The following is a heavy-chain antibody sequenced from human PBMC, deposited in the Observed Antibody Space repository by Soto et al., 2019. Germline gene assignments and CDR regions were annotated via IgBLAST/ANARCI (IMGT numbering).Heavy chain of an antibody. D-gene: IGHD3-3*01. CDR3: ARGNRTYDFWRGSPGV. Sequence: PGGSLRLSCAASGFSFSSYGMHWVRQAPGKGLEWVAVISYDGINKYYADSVKGRFTISRDNSKNTLYLQMNSLRAEDTAVYYCARGNRTYDFWRGSPGVCGQGTLVTVSS. CDR2: ISYDGINK. J-gene: IGHJ4*02. CDR1: GFSFSSYG. V-gene: IGHV3-30*03.